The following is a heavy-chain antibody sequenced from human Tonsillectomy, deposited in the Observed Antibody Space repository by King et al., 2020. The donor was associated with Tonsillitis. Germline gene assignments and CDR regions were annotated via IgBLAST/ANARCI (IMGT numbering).Heavy chain of an antibody. CDR2: ISSSGNT. V-gene: IGHV4-30-4*01. Sequence: QLQESGPGLVKPSETLSLTCTVTSGSFSTGDYYWSWIRQPPGKGLEWIGYISSSGNTYYNPSLESRLTISLDTSRSQFSLKLTSATAADTALYYCARDSGYYAAFDYWGHGTLVTVSS. CDR1: SGSFSTGDYY. CDR3: ARDSGYYAAFDY. J-gene: IGHJ4*01. D-gene: IGHD4-17*01.